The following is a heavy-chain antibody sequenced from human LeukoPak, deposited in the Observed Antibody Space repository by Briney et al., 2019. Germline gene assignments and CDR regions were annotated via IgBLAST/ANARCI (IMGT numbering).Heavy chain of an antibody. V-gene: IGHV4-4*02. J-gene: IGHJ4*02. CDR2: IYHSGST. D-gene: IGHD6-13*01. CDR3: ARTSSSWLKNFDY. Sequence: SETLSLTCAVSGGSISSSNWWSWVRQPPGKGLEWIGEIYHSGSTNYNPSLKSRVTISVDKSKNQLSLKLSSVTAADTAVYYCARTSSSWLKNFDYWGQGTLVTVSS. CDR1: GGSISSSNW.